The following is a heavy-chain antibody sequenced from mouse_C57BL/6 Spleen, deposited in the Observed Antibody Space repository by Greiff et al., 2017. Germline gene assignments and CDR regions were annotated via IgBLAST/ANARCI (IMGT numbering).Heavy chain of an antibody. CDR3: ARLDYDYPYYSMDY. CDR2: ISSGGSYT. CDR1: GFTFSSYG. V-gene: IGHV5-6*01. Sequence: EVKLMESGGDLVKPGGSLKLSCAASGFTFSSYGMSWVRQTPDKRLEWVATISSGGSYTYYPDSVKGRFTISRDNAKNTLYLQMSSLKSEDTAMYYCARLDYDYPYYSMDYGGQGTSVTGSS. J-gene: IGHJ4*01. D-gene: IGHD2-4*01.